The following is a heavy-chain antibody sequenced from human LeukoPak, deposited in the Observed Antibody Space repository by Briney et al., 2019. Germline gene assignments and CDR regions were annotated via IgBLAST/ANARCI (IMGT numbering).Heavy chain of an antibody. V-gene: IGHV1-46*01. CDR3: ARDLAVDSSGAHFDY. J-gene: IGHJ4*02. D-gene: IGHD3-22*01. Sequence: GASVKVSCKASGYTFTSYYMHWVRQAPGEGLEWMGIINPSGGSTSYAQKFQGRVTMTRDMSTSTVYMELSSLRSEDTAVYYCARDLAVDSSGAHFDYWGQGTLVTVSS. CDR1: GYTFTSYY. CDR2: INPSGGST.